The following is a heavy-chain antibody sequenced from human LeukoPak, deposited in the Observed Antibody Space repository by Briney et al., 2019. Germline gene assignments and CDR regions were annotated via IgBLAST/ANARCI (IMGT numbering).Heavy chain of an antibody. J-gene: IGHJ4*02. V-gene: IGHV3-21*04. Sequence: GGSLRLTCAASGLTFSSYTMNWVRQAPGKGPEWVSSITSSSSYIYYADSVKGRFTISRDNARNSLYLQMNSLRAEDTALYFCANGRSSSGALQHDYWGQGTLVTVSS. D-gene: IGHD6-19*01. CDR3: ANGRSSSGALQHDY. CDR1: GLTFSSYT. CDR2: ITSSSSYI.